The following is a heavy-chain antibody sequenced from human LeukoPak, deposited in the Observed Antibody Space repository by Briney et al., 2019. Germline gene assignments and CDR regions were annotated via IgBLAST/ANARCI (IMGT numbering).Heavy chain of an antibody. Sequence: PSETLSLTCTVSGGSFSFYYWGWIRQPPGKGLEWIGDIRYSGSSNYNPSLKSRVTMSVDTSKNQFSLKLSSVTAADTAVYYCARGAYYDILTGYYGPMDVWGKGTTVTVSS. CDR3: ARGAYYDILTGYYGPMDV. CDR1: GGSFSFYY. V-gene: IGHV4-59*12. CDR2: IRYSGSS. J-gene: IGHJ6*03. D-gene: IGHD3-9*01.